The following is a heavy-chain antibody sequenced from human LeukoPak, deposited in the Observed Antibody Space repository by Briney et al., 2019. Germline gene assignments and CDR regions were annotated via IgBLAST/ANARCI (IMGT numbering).Heavy chain of an antibody. CDR1: GGSISTSNYY. CDR2: IFYSGST. V-gene: IGHV4-39*07. D-gene: IGHD3-22*01. J-gene: IGHJ4*02. Sequence: SETLSLTCTVSGGSISTSNYYWGWIRQPPGKGLEWIGNIFYSGSTYYSPSLKSRVTISVDTSKNQFSLKLSSATAADTAVYYCAREGGVYYYDSSGYYPPSYWGQGTLVTVSS. CDR3: AREGGVYYYDSSGYYPPSY.